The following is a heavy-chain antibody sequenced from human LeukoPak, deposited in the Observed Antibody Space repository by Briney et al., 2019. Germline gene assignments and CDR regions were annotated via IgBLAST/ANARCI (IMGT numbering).Heavy chain of an antibody. CDR1: GFTFSNYE. D-gene: IGHD6-19*01. CDR2: ISSSSGVTI. Sequence: GGSLRLSCAASGFTFSNYEMNWVRRAPGQGLEWVSKISSSSGVTIFYAEFVKGRFTISRDNAKNSLYLQMNSLRGEDTAVYYCARSSSGWYYFDSWGQGALVTVSS. J-gene: IGHJ4*02. V-gene: IGHV3-48*03. CDR3: ARSSSGWYYFDS.